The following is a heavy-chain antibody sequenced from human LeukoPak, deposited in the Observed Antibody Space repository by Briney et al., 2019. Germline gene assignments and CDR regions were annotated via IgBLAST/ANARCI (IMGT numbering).Heavy chain of an antibody. D-gene: IGHD2-2*01. CDR1: GFTVSSNY. J-gene: IGHJ4*02. Sequence: GGSLRLSCAASGFTVSSNYMSWVRQAPGKGLEWVSVIYSGGSTYYADSVKGRFTISRDNSKNTLYLQMNSLRAEDTAVYYRASSPPWDCSSTSCYLFDYWGQGTLVTVSS. CDR2: IYSGGST. CDR3: ASSPPWDCSSTSCYLFDY. V-gene: IGHV3-66*02.